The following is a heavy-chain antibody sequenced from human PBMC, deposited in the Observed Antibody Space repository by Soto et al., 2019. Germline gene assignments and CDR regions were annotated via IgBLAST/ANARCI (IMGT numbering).Heavy chain of an antibody. CDR1: GGSISSGGYY. Sequence: SETLSLTCTVSGGSISSGGYYWSWIRQHPGKGLEWIGYIYYSGSTYYNPSLKSRVTISVDTSKNQFSLKLSSVTAADTAMYYCARAGGYEVQGSNWFGPWGQGTLVTVSS. V-gene: IGHV4-31*03. CDR2: IYYSGST. D-gene: IGHD5-12*01. J-gene: IGHJ5*02. CDR3: ARAGGYEVQGSNWFGP.